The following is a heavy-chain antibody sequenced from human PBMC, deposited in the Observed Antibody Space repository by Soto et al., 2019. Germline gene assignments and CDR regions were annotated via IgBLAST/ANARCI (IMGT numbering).Heavy chain of an antibody. D-gene: IGHD6-19*01. V-gene: IGHV1-46*01. CDR1: GYTFTSYY. CDR2: IDPSGGST. Sequence: GASVKVSCKASGYTFTSYYIHWVRQAPGQGLEWMGIIDPSGGSTSYAQKFQGRVTMTRDTSTSTVYMELSSLRSEDTAVYYCARGSVAGRRFDYWGQGTLVTVTS. CDR3: ARGSVAGRRFDY. J-gene: IGHJ4*02.